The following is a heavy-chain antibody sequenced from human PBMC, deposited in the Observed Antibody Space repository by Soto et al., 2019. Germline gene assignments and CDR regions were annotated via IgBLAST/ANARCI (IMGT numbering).Heavy chain of an antibody. CDR1: GFSVSSNY. D-gene: IGHD1-26*01. V-gene: IGHV3-53*02. J-gene: IGHJ4*02. CDR3: ARGVVTNRPGNY. Sequence: EVHLVETGGGLIQPGGSLRLSCAASGFSVSSNYMSWVRQAPGKGLEWVSVFYSGGITYYGDSVKGRFTISRDNSKNTLYLQMNSLRAEDTAVYFCARGVVTNRPGNYWGQGTLVTVSS. CDR2: FYSGGIT.